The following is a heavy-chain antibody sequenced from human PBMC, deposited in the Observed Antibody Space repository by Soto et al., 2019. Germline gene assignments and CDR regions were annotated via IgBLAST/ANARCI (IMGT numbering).Heavy chain of an antibody. J-gene: IGHJ5*02. CDR3: ARVGSSSWTEKNWFDP. CDR1: GYSITAGGYY. V-gene: IGHV4-31*03. Sequence: TSETLSLTCFVSGYSITAGGYYWSWIRHHPGKGLEWIGSFYSSGSIIYNPSLRSRVSISGDTSSNQFSMSLTSVTAADTARYYCARVGSSSWTEKNWFDPWGQGTLVTVSS. CDR2: FYSSGSI. D-gene: IGHD6-13*01.